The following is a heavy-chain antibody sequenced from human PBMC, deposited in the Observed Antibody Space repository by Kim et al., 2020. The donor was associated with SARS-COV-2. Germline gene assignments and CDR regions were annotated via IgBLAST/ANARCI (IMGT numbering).Heavy chain of an antibody. CDR2: ISYDGSKK. CDR3: SRDPGLLGGMDV. J-gene: IGHJ6*02. Sequence: GGSLRLSCAASGFTFSSYGMHWVRQAPGKGLEWVAVISYDGSKKYYADSVKGRFTISRDNSKNTLYLQMNSLRAEDTAVYYCSRDPGLLGGMDVWGQGTT. V-gene: IGHV3-30*03. CDR1: GFTFSSYG. D-gene: IGHD3-16*01.